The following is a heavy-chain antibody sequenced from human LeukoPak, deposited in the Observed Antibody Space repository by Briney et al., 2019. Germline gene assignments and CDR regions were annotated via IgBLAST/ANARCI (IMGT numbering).Heavy chain of an antibody. V-gene: IGHV4-34*01. J-gene: IGHJ5*02. CDR2: INHSGST. Sequence: PSETLSLTCAVYGGSFSGYYWSWIRQPPGKGLEWIGEINHSGSTNYNPSLKSRVTISVDTSKNQFSLKLSSVTAADTAVYYCARSTYPGIAVAALGGYNWFDPWGQGTLVTVSS. CDR3: ARSTYPGIAVAALGGYNWFDP. D-gene: IGHD6-19*01. CDR1: GGSFSGYY.